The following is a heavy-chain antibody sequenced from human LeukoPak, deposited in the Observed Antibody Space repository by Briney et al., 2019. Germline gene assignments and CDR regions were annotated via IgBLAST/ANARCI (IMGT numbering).Heavy chain of an antibody. J-gene: IGHJ4*02. Sequence: GGSLRLSCAASGFTFSSYAMTWVRQAPGKGLEWVSSINDSGGSTYYADSVKGRFTISRDNSKNTLYLQMNSLRAEDTTVYYCAKREYNFWSGYFFWGQGTLVTVSS. CDR2: INDSGGST. D-gene: IGHD3-3*01. CDR3: AKREYNFWSGYFF. V-gene: IGHV3-23*01. CDR1: GFTFSSYA.